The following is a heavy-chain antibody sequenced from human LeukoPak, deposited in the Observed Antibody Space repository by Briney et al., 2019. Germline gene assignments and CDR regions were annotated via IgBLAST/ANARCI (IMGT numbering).Heavy chain of an antibody. CDR1: GYSFTSYW. J-gene: IGHJ4*02. CDR3: ASGVYYDSSGYYEDY. CDR2: IYPGDSDT. D-gene: IGHD3-22*01. Sequence: GESLKISCKGSGYSFTSYWIGWVRQMPGKGLGWMGIIYPGDSDTRYSPSFQGQVTISADKSISTAYLQWSSLKASDTAMYYCASGVYYDSSGYYEDYWGQGTLVTVSS. V-gene: IGHV5-51*01.